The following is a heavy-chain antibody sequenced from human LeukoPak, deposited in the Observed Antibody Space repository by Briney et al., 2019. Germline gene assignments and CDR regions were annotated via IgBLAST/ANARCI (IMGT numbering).Heavy chain of an antibody. CDR3: ARDFRVVNHQGYYYYGMDV. V-gene: IGHV3-74*01. Sequence: GGSLRLSCAASGFTFSSYWMHWVRQAPGKGLVWVSRINSDGSSTSYADSVKGRFTIYRDNAKNTLYLQMNSLRAEDTAVYYCARDFRVVNHQGYYYYGMDVWGQGTTVTVSS. J-gene: IGHJ6*02. CDR1: GFTFSSYW. D-gene: IGHD4-23*01. CDR2: INSDGSST.